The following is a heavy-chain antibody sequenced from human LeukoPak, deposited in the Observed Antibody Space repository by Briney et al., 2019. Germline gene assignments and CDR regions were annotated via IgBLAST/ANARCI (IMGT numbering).Heavy chain of an antibody. D-gene: IGHD7-27*01. CDR3: ARGATGDRLGY. J-gene: IGHJ4*02. Sequence: QPGGSLRLSCAASGFTFSSYSMNWVRQAPGKGLEWISYISSSSNTIYYADSVKGRFTISRDNAKNSLCLQMYSLRAEDTAVYYCARGATGDRLGYLGQGSLVTVSS. CDR2: ISSSSNTI. CDR1: GFTFSSYS. V-gene: IGHV3-48*01.